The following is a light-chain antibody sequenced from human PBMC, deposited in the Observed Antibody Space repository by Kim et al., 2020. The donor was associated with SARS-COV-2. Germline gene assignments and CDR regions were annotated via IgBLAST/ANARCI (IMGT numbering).Light chain of an antibody. CDR3: QAWDNYTMI. J-gene: IGLJ2*01. CDR1: NLGDRY. CDR2: QDN. V-gene: IGLV3-1*01. Sequence: SYELTQPPSVSVSPGQTASITCSGDNLGDRYTCWYQQSPGQSPILVIYQDNKRPSGVPVRFAGSNSGNTATLTISGTQSMDEADYYCQAWDNYTMIFGGGTQLTDL.